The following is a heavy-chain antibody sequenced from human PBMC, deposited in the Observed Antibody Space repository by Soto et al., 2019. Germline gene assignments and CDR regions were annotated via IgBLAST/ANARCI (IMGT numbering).Heavy chain of an antibody. CDR3: ARVVVVATTVYYGMDV. CDR2: IIPIFGTA. V-gene: IGHV1-69*12. CDR1: GGTFSSYS. Sequence: QVQLVQSGAEVKKPGSLVKVSCKASGGTFSSYSINWVRQAPGQGLEWMGGIIPIFGTANYAQKFQGRVTITADESTSTAYMELSSLRSEDTAVYYCARVVVVATTVYYGMDVWGQGTTVTVSS. J-gene: IGHJ6*02. D-gene: IGHD2-15*01.